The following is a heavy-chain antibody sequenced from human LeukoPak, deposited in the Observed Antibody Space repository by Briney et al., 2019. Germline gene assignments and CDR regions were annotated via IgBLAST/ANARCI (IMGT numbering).Heavy chain of an antibody. CDR2: MTPNSGNT. J-gene: IGHJ4*02. CDR1: RYTSTSYD. Sequence: ASVKVSSKASRYTSTSYDIKSGSHSTQQGLEWMGWMTPNSGNTTYAQKFQGRVTMTRNTSISTAYMALSSLRSEDTAVYYCARGLPAASNPLGYWGQGTLVTVSS. CDR3: ARGLPAASNPLGY. V-gene: IGHV1-8*01. D-gene: IGHD2-2*01.